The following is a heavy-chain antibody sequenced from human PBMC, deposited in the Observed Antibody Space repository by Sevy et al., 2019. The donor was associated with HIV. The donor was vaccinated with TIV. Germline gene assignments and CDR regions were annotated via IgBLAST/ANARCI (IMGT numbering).Heavy chain of an antibody. V-gene: IGHV3-20*04. Sequence: GGSLRLSCAASGFTFDDDGMSWVLQAPGKGLEWVSGINWNGGSTGYADSVKGRFTISRDNAKNSLYLQMNSLRAEDTALYYCARLPPIPYYYYYYMDVWGKGTTVTVSS. J-gene: IGHJ6*03. CDR2: INWNGGST. CDR3: ARLPPIPYYYYYYMDV. CDR1: GFTFDDDG.